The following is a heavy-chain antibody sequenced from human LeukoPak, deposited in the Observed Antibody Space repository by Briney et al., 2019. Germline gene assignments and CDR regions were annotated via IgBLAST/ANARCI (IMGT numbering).Heavy chain of an antibody. D-gene: IGHD3-22*01. CDR1: GFTFDDYA. J-gene: IGHJ4*02. V-gene: IGHV3-9*01. CDR2: ISWNSGSI. CDR3: AKDIDYYDSSGLFDY. Sequence: GGSLRLSCAASGFTFDDYAMHWVRQAPGKGLEWVSGISWNSGSIGYADSVKGRFTISRDNAKNSLYLQMNNLRAEDTALYYCAKDIDYYDSSGLFDYWGQGTLVTVSS.